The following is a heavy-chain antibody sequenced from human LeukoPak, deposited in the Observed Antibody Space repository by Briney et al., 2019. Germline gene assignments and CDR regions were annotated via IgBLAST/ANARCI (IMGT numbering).Heavy chain of an antibody. CDR2: IHYSGST. D-gene: IGHD6-25*01. J-gene: IGHJ4*02. CDR3: ARVVSASPKTSFES. Sequence: SETLSLTCTVSGGSVSSGSYHWRWIRQPPGKGLEWIGYIHYSGSTSYNPSLRSRVTVSMDTAKNQFSLKLYSVTAADTAVYSCARVVSASPKTSFESWGQGTLVSVSS. V-gene: IGHV4-61*01. CDR1: GGSVSSGSYH.